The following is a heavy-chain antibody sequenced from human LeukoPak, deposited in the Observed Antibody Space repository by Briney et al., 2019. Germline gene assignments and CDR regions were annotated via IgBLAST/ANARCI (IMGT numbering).Heavy chain of an antibody. CDR2: IYYSGST. D-gene: IGHD2-21*02. J-gene: IGHJ6*02. CDR1: GGSISGYY. Sequence: SETLSLTCTVSGGSISGYYWSWIRQPPGKGLEWIGYIYYSGSTNYNPSLKSRVTISVDTSKNQFSLKLSSVTAADTAVYYCARHGAYCGGDCYPYYYYYGMDVWGQGTTVTVSS. CDR3: ARHGAYCGGDCYPYYYYYGMDV. V-gene: IGHV4-59*08.